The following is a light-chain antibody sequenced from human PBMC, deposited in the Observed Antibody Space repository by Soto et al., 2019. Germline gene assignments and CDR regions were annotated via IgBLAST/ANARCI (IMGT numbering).Light chain of an antibody. J-gene: IGKJ4*01. Sequence: EIVLTQSPGTLSLSPGEGATLCCRAIHRVRSSSLAWYLQKPGQAPRLLIYGASSRATGIPDRFSGSGSGTDFTLTISRLEPEDFAVYYCQQYSSSPLTFGGGTEVEIK. CDR2: GAS. CDR3: QQYSSSPLT. CDR1: HRVRSSS. V-gene: IGKV3-20*01.